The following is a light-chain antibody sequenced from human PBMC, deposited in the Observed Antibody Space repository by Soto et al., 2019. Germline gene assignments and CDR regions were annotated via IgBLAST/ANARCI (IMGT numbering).Light chain of an antibody. Sequence: EIVLTQSPATLSLSPGERATLSCRASQSVSSYLAWYQQKPGQAPRLLIYDASNRATGIPARFSGSGSGTDFTLTISGLEHEDFAVYYCQQRSSWPPMYVFGQGTKLEIK. J-gene: IGKJ2*01. CDR3: QQRSSWPPMYV. CDR2: DAS. V-gene: IGKV3-11*01. CDR1: QSVSSY.